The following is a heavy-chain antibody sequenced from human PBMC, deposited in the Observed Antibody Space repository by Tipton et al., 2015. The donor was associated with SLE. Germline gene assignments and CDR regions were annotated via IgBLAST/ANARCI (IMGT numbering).Heavy chain of an antibody. CDR1: GGSLSDYY. CDR2: INHSGST. D-gene: IGHD3-10*01. Sequence: TLSLTCAVYGGSLSDYYWNWIRQPPGKGLEWIGEINHSGSTNYNPSIKSRVSISLDTSKNQFSLKLNSVTAADTAVYYCASLYGSGSGYAFDIWGQGTMVTVSS. V-gene: IGHV4-34*01. J-gene: IGHJ3*02. CDR3: ASLYGSGSGYAFDI.